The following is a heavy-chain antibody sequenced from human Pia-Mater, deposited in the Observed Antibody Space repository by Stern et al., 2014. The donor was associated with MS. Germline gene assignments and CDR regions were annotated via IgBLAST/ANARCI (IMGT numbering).Heavy chain of an antibody. J-gene: IGHJ4*02. CDR3: ARGYSSGWLFLLDY. CDR1: GFTFSTYP. D-gene: IGHD6-19*01. V-gene: IGHV3-30-3*01. Sequence: VKLVESGGGVVQPGKSLRLSCAGSGFTFSTYPIHWVRQAPGKGLEWVAVISFDGSKKSFSDSVKGRFTISRDNSKNTMYLQMNSLRDEDTAIYYCARGYSSGWLFLLDYWGQGTLVIVSS. CDR2: ISFDGSKK.